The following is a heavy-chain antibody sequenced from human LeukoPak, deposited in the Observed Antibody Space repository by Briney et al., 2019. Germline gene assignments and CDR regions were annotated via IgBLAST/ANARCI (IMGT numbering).Heavy chain of an antibody. CDR3: ARGRAAAGEDY. D-gene: IGHD6-13*01. CDR1: GGSISSYY. V-gene: IGHV4-59*01. CDR2: IYYSGST. J-gene: IGHJ4*02. Sequence: SETLSLTCTVSGGSISSYYWSWIRQPPGKGLEWIGYIYYSGSTNYNPSLKSRVTLSVDTSKNQFSLKLSSVTAADTAVYYCARGRAAAGEDYWGQGTLVTVSS.